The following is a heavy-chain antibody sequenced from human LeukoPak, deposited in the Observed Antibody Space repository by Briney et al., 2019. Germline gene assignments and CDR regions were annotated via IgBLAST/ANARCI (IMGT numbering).Heavy chain of an antibody. D-gene: IGHD5-24*01. V-gene: IGHV4-34*01. CDR2: INHSGST. J-gene: IGHJ4*02. Sequence: KPSETLSLTCAVYGRSFSGYYWSWIRQPPGKGLEWIGEINHSGSTNYNPSLKSRVTISVDTSKNQFSLKLSSVTAADTAVYYCARRIIADRDGYNGYFDYWGQGTLVTVSS. CDR1: GRSFSGYY. CDR3: ARRIIADRDGYNGYFDY.